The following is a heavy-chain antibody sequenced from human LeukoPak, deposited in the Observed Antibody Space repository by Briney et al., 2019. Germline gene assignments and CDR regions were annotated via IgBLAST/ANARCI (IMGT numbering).Heavy chain of an antibody. D-gene: IGHD1-26*01. V-gene: IGHV5-51*01. J-gene: IGHJ4*02. CDR2: IQPGDSDT. CDR3: ARPHSGSYYGALDN. CDR1: GYDLTSYW. Sequence: GESLKISCKGSGYDLTSYWIAWVRQMPGKGLEWMGIIQPGDSDTRYFPSFDGQVTLSADRSISTAYLQWSSLKASDTAMYYCARPHSGSYYGALDNWGQGTLVTVSS.